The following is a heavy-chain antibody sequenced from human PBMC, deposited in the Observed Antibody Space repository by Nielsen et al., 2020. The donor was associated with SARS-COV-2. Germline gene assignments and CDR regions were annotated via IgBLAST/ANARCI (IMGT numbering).Heavy chain of an antibody. D-gene: IGHD4-17*01. CDR1: GGSFSGYY. CDR3: ASVDYGVDY. Sequence: SETLSLTCALYGGSFSGYYWTWIRQPPGKGLEWIGSIYYSGSTYYNPSLKSRVTISVDTSKNQFSLKLSSVTAADTAVYYCASVDYGVDYWGQGTLVTVSS. CDR2: IYYSGST. V-gene: IGHV4-34*01. J-gene: IGHJ4*02.